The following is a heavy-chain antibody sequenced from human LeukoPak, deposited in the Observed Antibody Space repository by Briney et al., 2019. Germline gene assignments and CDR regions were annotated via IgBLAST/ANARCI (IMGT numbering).Heavy chain of an antibody. V-gene: IGHV3-21*01. J-gene: IGHJ4*02. CDR1: GFTFRSYS. D-gene: IGHD5-12*01. Sequence: GGSLRLSCAASGFTFRSYSMNWVRQAPGKGPEWVSSISSSSSYIYYADSVKGRFTIPRDNAKNSLYLQMNSLRAEDTAVYYCARSVGTIPLDYWGQGTLVTVSS. CDR3: ARSVGTIPLDY. CDR2: ISSSSSYI.